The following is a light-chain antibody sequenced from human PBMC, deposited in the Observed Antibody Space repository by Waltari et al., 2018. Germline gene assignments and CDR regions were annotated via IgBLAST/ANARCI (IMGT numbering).Light chain of an antibody. Sequence: DIQLTQSPALLPASVADRVTITCRASQGLSSNLAWYQQKPGKAPKLLIYAAPSLQSGLPSRFSGTGSGTGFTLTVSSLQPEDFATYYSQQLNSYPLTFGGGTKVE. CDR3: QQLNSYPLT. CDR1: QGLSSN. V-gene: IGKV1-9*01. J-gene: IGKJ4*01. CDR2: AAP.